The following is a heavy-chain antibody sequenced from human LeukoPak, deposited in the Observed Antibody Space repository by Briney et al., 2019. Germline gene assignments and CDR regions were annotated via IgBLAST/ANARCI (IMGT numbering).Heavy chain of an antibody. CDR3: AREAYAGDFDY. Sequence: AGGSLRLSCAASGFTFSSYWMSWVRQAPGKGLEWVANIKQDGSEKYYVDSVKGRFTISRGNAKNSLYLQMNSLRAEDTAVYYCAREAYAGDFDYWGQGTLVTVSS. CDR1: GFTFSSYW. CDR2: IKQDGSEK. V-gene: IGHV3-7*01. D-gene: IGHD2-21*01. J-gene: IGHJ4*02.